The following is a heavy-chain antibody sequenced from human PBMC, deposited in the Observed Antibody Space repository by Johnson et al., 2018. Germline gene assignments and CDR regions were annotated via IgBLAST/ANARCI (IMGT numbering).Heavy chain of an antibody. J-gene: IGHJ6*02. Sequence: QVQLVQSGAEVKTPGASVNVSCKASGYTFTTYYMHWVRQAPGQGLEWMGIINPSGGSTSYAQKFQGRVTMTRDTSTGTVYMELGSLRSEDTAVYYCAGAIIGVVVAATLGFSERYGMDVWGQGTTVTVSS. CDR3: AGAIIGVVVAATLGFSERYGMDV. CDR1: GYTFTTYY. D-gene: IGHD2-15*01. V-gene: IGHV1-46*01. CDR2: INPSGGST.